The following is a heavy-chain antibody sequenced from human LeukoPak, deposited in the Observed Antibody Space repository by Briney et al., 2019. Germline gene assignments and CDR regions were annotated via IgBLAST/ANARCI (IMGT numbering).Heavy chain of an antibody. V-gene: IGHV1-69*05. CDR1: GGTFSSYA. CDR3: ARDGRGRFGGSDY. D-gene: IGHD3-16*01. Sequence: SVKVSCKASGGTFSSYASSWVRQAPGQGLEWMGGIIPIFGTANYAQKFQGRVTITTDESTSTAYMELSSLRSEDTAVYYCARDGRGRFGGSDYWGQGTLVTVSS. J-gene: IGHJ4*02. CDR2: IIPIFGTA.